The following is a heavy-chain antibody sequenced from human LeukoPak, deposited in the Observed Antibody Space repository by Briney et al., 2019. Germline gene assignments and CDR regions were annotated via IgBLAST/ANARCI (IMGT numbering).Heavy chain of an antibody. CDR1: GFTFSDYN. Sequence: GGSLRLSCAASGFTFSDYNMRWIRQAPGKGLEWVSSISRSGSTKYYADSVKGRFTISRDDAKNSLFLQMNSLRAEDTAVYYCARVLRYCSGGNCYSGGLGYMDVWGKGTTVTISS. D-gene: IGHD2-15*01. CDR3: ARVLRYCSGGNCYSGGLGYMDV. J-gene: IGHJ6*03. V-gene: IGHV3-11*01. CDR2: ISRSGSTK.